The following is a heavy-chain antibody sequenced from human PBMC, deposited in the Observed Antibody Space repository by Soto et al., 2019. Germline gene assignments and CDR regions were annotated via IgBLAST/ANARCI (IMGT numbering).Heavy chain of an antibody. CDR3: ATRRPLYYGSGSYYEPGYYYGMDV. CDR2: IYYSGST. J-gene: IGHJ6*02. CDR1: GGSISSGGYY. V-gene: IGHV4-31*03. Sequence: SETLSLTCTVSGGSISSGGYYWSWIRQHPGKGLEWIGYIYYSGSTYYNPSLKSRVTISVDTSKNQFSLKLSSVTAADTAVYYCATRRPLYYGSGSYYEPGYYYGMDVWGQGTTVTVSS. D-gene: IGHD3-10*01.